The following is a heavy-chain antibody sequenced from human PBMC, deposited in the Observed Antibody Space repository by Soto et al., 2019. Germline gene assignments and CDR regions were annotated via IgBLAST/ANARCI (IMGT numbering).Heavy chain of an antibody. CDR1: GFTFSSYA. CDR3: AREGGRAAAGKLSY. V-gene: IGHV3-30-3*01. Sequence: QVQLVESGGGVVQPGGSLRLSCAASGFTFSSYAMHWVRQAPGKGLEWVAVISYDGSNKYYADSVKGRFTISRDNSKNTLYLQMNRLRAEDTAVYYCAREGGRAAAGKLSYGGQGTLVTVSS. D-gene: IGHD6-13*01. CDR2: ISYDGSNK. J-gene: IGHJ4*02.